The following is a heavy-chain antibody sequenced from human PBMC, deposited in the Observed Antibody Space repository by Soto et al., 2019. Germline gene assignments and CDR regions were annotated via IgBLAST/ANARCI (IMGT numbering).Heavy chain of an antibody. CDR1: GFTFNTYW. D-gene: IGHD1-26*01. J-gene: IGHJ6*02. CDR2: INNDGSAT. CDR3: ARDFNLGPMSYCAMDV. Sequence: EVLLVESGGGLVQPGGSLRLSCATSGFTFNTYWMHWVRQAPGKGPVWVSRINNDGSATTYADSVKGRFTISRDNAKKTVYLQKNSLRAEDTAVYYCARDFNLGPMSYCAMDVWGLGTTVTVSS. V-gene: IGHV3-74*03.